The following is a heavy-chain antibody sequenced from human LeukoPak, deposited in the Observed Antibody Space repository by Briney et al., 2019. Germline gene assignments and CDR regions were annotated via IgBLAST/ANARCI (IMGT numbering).Heavy chain of an antibody. CDR3: ARDFDSSGYEEYFQH. CDR1: GFTFSSYA. V-gene: IGHV3-30-3*01. Sequence: SGRSLRLSCAASGFTFSSYAMHWVRQAPGKGLEWVAVISYDGSNKYYADSVKGRFTISRDNSKNTLYLQMNSLRAEDTAVYYCARDFDSSGYEEYFQHWGQGTLVTVSS. D-gene: IGHD3-22*01. CDR2: ISYDGSNK. J-gene: IGHJ1*01.